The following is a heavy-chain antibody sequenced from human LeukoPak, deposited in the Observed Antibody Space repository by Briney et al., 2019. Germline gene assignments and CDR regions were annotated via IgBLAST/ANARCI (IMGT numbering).Heavy chain of an antibody. CDR2: INTNTGNP. Sequence: AAVKVSCKASGYTFTSYAMNWVRQAPGQGLEWMGWINTNTGNPTYAQGFTGRFVFSLDTSVSTAYLQISSLKAEDTAVYYCARGRRGYSYGYDYYYYMDVWGKGTTVTVSS. CDR3: ARGRRGYSYGYDYYYYMDV. J-gene: IGHJ6*03. D-gene: IGHD5-18*01. V-gene: IGHV7-4-1*02. CDR1: GYTFTSYA.